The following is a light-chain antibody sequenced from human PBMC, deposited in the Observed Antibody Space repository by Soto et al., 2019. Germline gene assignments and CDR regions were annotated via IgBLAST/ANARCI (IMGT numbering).Light chain of an antibody. V-gene: IGKV3-11*01. CDR3: HQRQSWPRT. J-gene: IGKJ1*01. CDR2: QTS. CDR1: QYINTR. Sequence: EIVLTQSPATLSSFPFDRVTLXCRASQYINTRLAWYQHRPGQAPRLLIYQTSIRAAGIPARFSASGSGTDFTLTISDVQPEDFALYYCHQRQSWPRTFGQGTKVDIK.